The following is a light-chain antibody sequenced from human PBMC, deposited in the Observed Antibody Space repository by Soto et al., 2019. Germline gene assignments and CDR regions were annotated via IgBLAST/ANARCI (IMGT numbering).Light chain of an antibody. Sequence: DIQMTQSPSSLSASVGDRVTITCRASQGIRNDLGWFQQKPGKAPKSMIYSASTLHTGVSSRLSGSGSGTDFNLTISSLQPEDIATYYCQKYDNLTWTCGQGTKVDIK. CDR1: QGIRND. CDR3: QKYDNLTWT. CDR2: SAS. V-gene: IGKV1-17*01. J-gene: IGKJ1*01.